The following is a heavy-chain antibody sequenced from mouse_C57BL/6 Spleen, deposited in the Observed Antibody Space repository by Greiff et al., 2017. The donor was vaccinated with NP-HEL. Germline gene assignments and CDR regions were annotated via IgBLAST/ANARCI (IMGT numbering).Heavy chain of an antibody. D-gene: IGHD1-1*01. Sequence: EVQLQQSGPELVKPGASVKIPCKASGYTFTDYNMDWVKQSHGKSLEWIGDINPNNGGTIYNQKFKGKATLTVDKSSSTAYMELRSLTSEDTAVQYCERSRIYYYGSSYYFDYWGQGTTLTVSS. CDR2: INPNNGGT. CDR3: ERSRIYYYGSSYYFDY. J-gene: IGHJ2*01. V-gene: IGHV1-18*01. CDR1: GYTFTDYN.